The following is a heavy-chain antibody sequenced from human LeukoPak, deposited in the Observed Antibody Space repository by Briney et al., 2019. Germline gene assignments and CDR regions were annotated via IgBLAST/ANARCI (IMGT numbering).Heavy chain of an antibody. V-gene: IGHV3-7*03. Sequence: GGSLRLSCAASGFIFNDYWKHWVRQAPGKGLEWVANIKEDGSEIYYVDSVKGRFSISRDNAKNSLYLQMNSLRAEDTAVYYCARALSAWGQGTLVTVSS. CDR1: GFIFNDYW. J-gene: IGHJ4*02. CDR3: ARALSA. CDR2: IKEDGSEI. D-gene: IGHD3-3*01.